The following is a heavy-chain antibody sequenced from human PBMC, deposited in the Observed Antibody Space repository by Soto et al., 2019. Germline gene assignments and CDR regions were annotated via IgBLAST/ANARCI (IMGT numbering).Heavy chain of an antibody. D-gene: IGHD3-3*01. Sequence: EVQLVESGGGLVKPGGSLRLSCAASGFTFSSYSMNWVRQAPGKGLEWVSSISSSSSYIYYADSVKGRFTISRDNAKNSLYLQMNSLRAEDTAVYYCARVALVEGVGAFDIWGQGTMVTVSS. V-gene: IGHV3-21*01. CDR1: GFTFSSYS. CDR3: ARVALVEGVGAFDI. J-gene: IGHJ3*02. CDR2: ISSSSSYI.